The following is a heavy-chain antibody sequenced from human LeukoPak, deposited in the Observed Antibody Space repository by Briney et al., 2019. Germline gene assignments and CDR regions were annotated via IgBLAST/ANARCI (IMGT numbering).Heavy chain of an antibody. CDR2: IYYIGST. D-gene: IGHD3-22*01. CDR1: GGSISSGGYY. Sequence: PSQTLSLTCTVSGGSISSGGYYWSWFRQHPGKGLEWIGYIYYIGSTYYNPSLKGRVTISVDTSKSQFSLRLSSVTAANTAVYYCARGEGYYYDSSGSLNYFDYWGQGTLVTVSS. CDR3: ARGEGYYYDSSGSLNYFDY. V-gene: IGHV4-31*03. J-gene: IGHJ4*02.